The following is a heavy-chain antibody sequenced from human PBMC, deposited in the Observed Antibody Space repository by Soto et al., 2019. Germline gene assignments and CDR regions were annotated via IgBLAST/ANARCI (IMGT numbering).Heavy chain of an antibody. J-gene: IGHJ4*02. CDR1: GDSVSSNSAA. Sequence: SQTLSLTCAISGDSVSSNSAAWNWIRQSPSRGLEWLGRTYYRSKWYNDYAVSVKSRITINPDTSKNQFSLQLNSVTPEDTAVYYCARDPDFDFWSGYYRFDYWGQGTVVTVSS. V-gene: IGHV6-1*01. CDR2: TYYRSKWYN. CDR3: ARDPDFDFWSGYYRFDY. D-gene: IGHD3-3*01.